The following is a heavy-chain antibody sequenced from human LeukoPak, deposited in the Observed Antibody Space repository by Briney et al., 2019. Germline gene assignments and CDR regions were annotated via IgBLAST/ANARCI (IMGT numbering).Heavy chain of an antibody. D-gene: IGHD3-9*01. CDR1: GFTFSSYN. V-gene: IGHV3-48*01. J-gene: IGHJ4*02. CDR2: ISSSSTI. Sequence: GGSLRLSCAASGFTFSSYNMNWVRQAPGKGLEWVSYISSSSTIYYADSVKGRFTVSRDNAKNSLYLQMNSLRAEDTAVYYCARELTLRYCSDYWGQGTLVTVSS. CDR3: ARELTLRYCSDY.